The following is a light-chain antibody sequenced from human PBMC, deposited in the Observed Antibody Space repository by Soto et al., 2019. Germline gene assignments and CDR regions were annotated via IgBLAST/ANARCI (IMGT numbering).Light chain of an antibody. Sequence: EIVMTQSPATLSVSPGERATLSCRATHSVSSNLAWYQQKPGQAPRLLIYGASTRATGTPARFSGGGSGTEFTLTISSLQSEDLAVYFCQQYNDRPPWTFGPGTKVDIK. CDR2: GAS. J-gene: IGKJ1*01. CDR3: QQYNDRPPWT. V-gene: IGKV3-15*01. CDR1: HSVSSN.